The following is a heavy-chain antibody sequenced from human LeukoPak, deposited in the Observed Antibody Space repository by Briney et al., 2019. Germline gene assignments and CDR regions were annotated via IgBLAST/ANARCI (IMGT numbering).Heavy chain of an antibody. V-gene: IGHV3-23*01. CDR1: GFTFSSYA. D-gene: IGHD5-18*01. Sequence: PGGSLRLSCAASGFTFSSYAMSWVRQAPGKGLEWVSASSGSGGSTYYADSVKGRFTISRDNSKNTLYLQMNSLRAEDTAVYYCAKDLGYSYGSYFDYWGQGTLVTVSS. J-gene: IGHJ4*02. CDR3: AKDLGYSYGSYFDY. CDR2: SSGSGGST.